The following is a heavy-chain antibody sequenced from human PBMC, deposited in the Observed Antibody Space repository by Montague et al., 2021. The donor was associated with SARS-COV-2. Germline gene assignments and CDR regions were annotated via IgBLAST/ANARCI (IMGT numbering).Heavy chain of an antibody. CDR1: GFTFSSYS. J-gene: IGHJ4*02. CDR2: ISSSSSYI. D-gene: IGHD3-3*01. V-gene: IGHV3-21*01. CDR3: ARDKITIFGVVIIDY. Sequence: SLRLSCAASGFTFSSYSMNWVRQAPGKGLEWVSSISSSSSYIYYADSVKGRFTISRDNAKNSLYLQMNSLRAEDTAVYYCARDKITIFGVVIIDYRGQGTLVTVSS.